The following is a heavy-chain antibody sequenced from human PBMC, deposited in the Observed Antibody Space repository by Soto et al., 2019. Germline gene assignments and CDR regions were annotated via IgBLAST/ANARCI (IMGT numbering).Heavy chain of an antibody. D-gene: IGHD2-15*01. J-gene: IGHJ3*02. V-gene: IGHV4-39*01. CDR2: IYYSGST. CDR1: GGSISSSSYY. CDR3: ARPGYCSGGSCYDAAFDI. Sequence: PSETLSLTCTVSGGSISSSSYYWGWIRQPPGKGLEWIGSIYYSGSTYYNPSLKSRVTISVDTSKNQFSLKLSSVTAADTAVYYCARPGYCSGGSCYDAAFDIWGQGTMVTVSS.